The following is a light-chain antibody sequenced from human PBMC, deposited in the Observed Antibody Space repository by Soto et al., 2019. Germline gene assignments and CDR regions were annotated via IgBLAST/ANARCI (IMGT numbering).Light chain of an antibody. Sequence: PGEGATLSCRTSQSISSTYLAWYQQRPGQAPRLLIYAVSSRATGIPDRFSGSGSGTDFTLTISRLEPEDFAVYYCQQYFGSLYTFGQGTKLEIK. CDR3: QQYFGSLYT. CDR1: QSISSTY. V-gene: IGKV3-20*01. CDR2: AVS. J-gene: IGKJ2*01.